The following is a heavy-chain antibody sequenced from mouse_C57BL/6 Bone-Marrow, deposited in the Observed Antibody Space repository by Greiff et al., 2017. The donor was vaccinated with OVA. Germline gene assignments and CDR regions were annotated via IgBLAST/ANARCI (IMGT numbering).Heavy chain of an antibody. D-gene: IGHD4-1*01. J-gene: IGHJ2*01. CDR3: ARDPLGYYFDY. CDR2: IDPSDSYT. CDR1: GYTFTSYW. V-gene: IGHV1-69*01. Sequence: QVQLQQPGAELVMPGASVKLSCKASGYTFTSYWMHWVKQRPGQGLEWIGEIDPSDSYTNYNQKFKGKSTLTVDKSSGTAYMQLSSLTSEDSAVYYCARDPLGYYFDYWGQGTTLTVSS.